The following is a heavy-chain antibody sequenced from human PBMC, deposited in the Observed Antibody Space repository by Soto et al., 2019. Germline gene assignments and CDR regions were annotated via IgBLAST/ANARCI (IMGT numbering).Heavy chain of an antibody. CDR2: ISAYNGNT. Sequence: ASVKVSCKASGYTFTSYGISWVRQAPGQGLEWMGWISAYNGNTNYAQKLQGRVTMTTDTSTSTAYMELRSLRSDDTAVYYCARHYGSGSYLGSYFDYWGQGTLVTVSS. CDR3: ARHYGSGSYLGSYFDY. V-gene: IGHV1-18*01. CDR1: GYTFTSYG. D-gene: IGHD3-10*01. J-gene: IGHJ4*02.